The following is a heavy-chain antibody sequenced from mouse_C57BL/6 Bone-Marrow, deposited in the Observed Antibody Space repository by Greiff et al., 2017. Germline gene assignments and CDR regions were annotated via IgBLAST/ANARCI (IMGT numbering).Heavy chain of an antibody. CDR2: ILPGTGST. D-gene: IGHD1-1*01. J-gene: IGHJ1*03. Sequence: VQLVESGAELMKPGASVKLSCKATGYTFTGYWIEWVKQRPGHGLEWIGEILPGTGSTNYNEKFKGKATFTAEKSSNTAYMQLSSLTTEDSAIYYCARGEDLYCGSRPDWYFDDWGTGTTVTVSS. CDR3: ARGEDLYCGSRPDWYFDD. CDR1: GYTFTGYW. V-gene: IGHV1-9*01.